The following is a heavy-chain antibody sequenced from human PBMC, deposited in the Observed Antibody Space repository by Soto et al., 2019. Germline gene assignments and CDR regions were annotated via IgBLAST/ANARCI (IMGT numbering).Heavy chain of an antibody. CDR1: GGSISSYY. Sequence: KRSEALSLTCTVSGGSISSYYWSWIRQPAGKGLEWIGRIYTSGSTNYNPSLKSRVTMSVDTSKNQFSLKLSSVTAADTAVYYCAGGGDYADFDHWGQGTLVTVSS. CDR2: IYTSGST. CDR3: AGGGDYADFDH. V-gene: IGHV4-4*07. D-gene: IGHD4-17*01. J-gene: IGHJ4*02.